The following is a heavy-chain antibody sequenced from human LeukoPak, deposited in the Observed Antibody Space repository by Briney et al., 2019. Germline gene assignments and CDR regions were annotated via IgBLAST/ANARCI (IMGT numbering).Heavy chain of an antibody. CDR2: INHSGST. Sequence: PSETLSLTCAVYGGSFSGYYWSWIRQPPGKGLEWIGEINHSGSTSYNPSLKSRVTTSVDTSKNQFSLKLSSVTAADTAVYYCAGSRLAAAGTFQNYWGQGTLVTVSS. J-gene: IGHJ4*02. CDR3: AGSRLAAAGTFQNY. V-gene: IGHV4-34*01. CDR1: GGSFSGYY. D-gene: IGHD6-13*01.